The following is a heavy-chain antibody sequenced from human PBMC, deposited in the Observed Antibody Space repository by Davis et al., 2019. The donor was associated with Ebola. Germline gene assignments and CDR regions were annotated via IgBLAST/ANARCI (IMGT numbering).Heavy chain of an antibody. CDR2: ISSSGSIT. J-gene: IGHJ4*02. D-gene: IGHD5-24*01. V-gene: IGHV3-48*04. Sequence: GGSLRLSCAASGFTFSIYTMNWVRQAPGKGLEWLSYISSSGSITFYADSVKGRFTISRDNAKNSLYLQMNSLRAEDTAVYYCAGEMATIIGYWGQGTLVTVSS. CDR1: GFTFSIYT. CDR3: AGEMATIIGY.